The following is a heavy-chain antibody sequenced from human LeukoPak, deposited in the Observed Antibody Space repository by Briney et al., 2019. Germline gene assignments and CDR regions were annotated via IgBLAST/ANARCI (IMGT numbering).Heavy chain of an antibody. CDR2: IYYSGSI. CDR3: ARDGPAYYYGSGSYDKGRYYYGMDV. Sequence: PSETLSLTCTASGGTISSYSWSWIRQPPGKGLEWIAYIYYSGSINYNPSLKSRVTISVDTSKSQFSLKLSSVTAADTAVYYCARDGPAYYYGSGSYDKGRYYYGMDVWGQGTTVTVSS. CDR1: GGTISSYS. V-gene: IGHV4-59*01. D-gene: IGHD3-10*01. J-gene: IGHJ6*02.